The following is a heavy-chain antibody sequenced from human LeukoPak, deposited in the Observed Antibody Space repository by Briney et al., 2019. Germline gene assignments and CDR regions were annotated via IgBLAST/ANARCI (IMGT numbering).Heavy chain of an antibody. J-gene: IGHJ2*01. CDR3: ARTLGGNYVEMATGVDL. CDR2: ISAYKGNT. D-gene: IGHD5-24*01. CDR1: GYSFNVHG. Sequence: ASVKVSCKASGYSFNVHGMTWVRQAPGQGLEWMGWISAYKGNTNYAAKFQGRVTMTTDTSTSTGYMELTSLRSDDAAVYYCARTLGGNYVEMATGVDLWGRGTLVTVS. V-gene: IGHV1-18*04.